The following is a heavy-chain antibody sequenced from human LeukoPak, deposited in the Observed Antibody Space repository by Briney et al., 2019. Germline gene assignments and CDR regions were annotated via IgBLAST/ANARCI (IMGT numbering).Heavy chain of an antibody. CDR1: GYSFTSYW. D-gene: IGHD6-19*01. J-gene: IGHJ4*02. CDR3: AIRLEQYSSGWYRAFRPPTIDY. CDR2: IDPSDYYT. V-gene: IGHV5-10-1*01. Sequence: GESLMISCKGSGYSFTSYWISWVRQMPGKGLEWMARIDPSDYYTNYSPSFQGHVTISADKSISTAYLQWSSLKASDTAMYYCAIRLEQYSSGWYRAFRPPTIDYWGQGTLVTVSS.